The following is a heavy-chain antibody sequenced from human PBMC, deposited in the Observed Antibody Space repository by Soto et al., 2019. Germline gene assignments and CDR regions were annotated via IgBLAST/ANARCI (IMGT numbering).Heavy chain of an antibody. D-gene: IGHD5-18*01. Sequence: PSETMSLTCTVAGGSIIGGGCCWSWIRQPPGKGLEWIGYIYYSGSTYYNPSLKSRVTISVDTSKNQFSLKLSSVTAADTAVYYCARASPVVTDVWGQGTTVTVSS. J-gene: IGHJ6*02. CDR2: IYYSGST. CDR1: GGSIIGGGCC. V-gene: IGHV4-30-4*01. CDR3: ARASPVVTDV.